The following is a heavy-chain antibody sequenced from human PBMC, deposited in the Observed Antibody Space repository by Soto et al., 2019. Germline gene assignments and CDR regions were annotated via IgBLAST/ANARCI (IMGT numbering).Heavy chain of an antibody. CDR1: GFTFSSYA. CDR2: ISGSGGST. D-gene: IGHD3-22*01. J-gene: IGHJ4*02. CDR3: AKDLGIVVVSFDY. Sequence: GGSLRLSCAASGFTFSSYAMSWVRQAPGKGLEWVSAISGSGGSTYYADSVKGRFTISRDNSKNTLYLQMNSLRAEDTAVYYWAKDLGIVVVSFDYWGQGTLVTVAS. V-gene: IGHV3-23*01.